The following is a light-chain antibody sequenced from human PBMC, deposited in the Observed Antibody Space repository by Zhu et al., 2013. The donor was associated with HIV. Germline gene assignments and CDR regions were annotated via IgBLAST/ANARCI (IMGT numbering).Light chain of an antibody. CDR1: QSVLYSSNNNNY. CDR2: WAS. Sequence: DIVMTQSPEYLAVSLGERATINCKSSQSVLYSSNNNNYLAWYQQKPGQPPKLLIYWASTRESGVPDRFSGSGSGTDFTLTISSLQADDVAVYYCLQYNDWPYTFGQGTRLDIK. J-gene: IGKJ2*01. CDR3: LQYNDWPYT. V-gene: IGKV4-1*01.